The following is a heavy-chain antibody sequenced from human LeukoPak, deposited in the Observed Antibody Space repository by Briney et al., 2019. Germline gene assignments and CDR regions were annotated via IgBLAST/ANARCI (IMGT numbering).Heavy chain of an antibody. CDR3: AKDAQWLPLFDY. CDR1: GFTFSSCG. Sequence: GGSLRLSCAASGFTFSSCGMHWVRQAPGKGLEWVAVIWYDGSSKYYADSVKGRFTISRDNSKNTLYLQMNSLRAEDTAVYYCAKDAQWLPLFDYWGQGALVTVSS. D-gene: IGHD6-19*01. CDR2: IWYDGSSK. J-gene: IGHJ4*02. V-gene: IGHV3-33*06.